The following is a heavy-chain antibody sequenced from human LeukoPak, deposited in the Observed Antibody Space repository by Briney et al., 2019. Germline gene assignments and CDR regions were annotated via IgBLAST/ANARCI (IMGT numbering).Heavy chain of an antibody. CDR3: ARSAGSGYSYGYDAFDI. D-gene: IGHD5-18*01. CDR1: GGSISSYY. Sequence: SETLSLTCTVSGGSISSYYWSWIRQPPGKGLEWIGYIYYSGSTNYNPSLKSRVTISVDTSKNQFSLKLSSVTAADTAVYYCARSAGSGYSYGYDAFDIWGQGTMVTASS. J-gene: IGHJ3*02. CDR2: IYYSGST. V-gene: IGHV4-59*01.